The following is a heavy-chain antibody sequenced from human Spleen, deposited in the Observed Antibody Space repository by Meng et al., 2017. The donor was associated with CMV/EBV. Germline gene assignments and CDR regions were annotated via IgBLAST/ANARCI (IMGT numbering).Heavy chain of an antibody. V-gene: IGHV2-5*01. CDR2: LYWNDDK. CDR3: AHSPIAAAAYFAY. J-gene: IGHJ4*02. Sequence: TLSLTCSVSGGAIRGHYWSWIRQPPGKALEWLALLYWNDDKRYSPSLRSRLTITKDSSKNQVVLRMTNMDPVDTATYYCAHSPIAAAAYFAYWGQGTLVTVSS. CDR1: GGAIRGHYWS. D-gene: IGHD6-13*01.